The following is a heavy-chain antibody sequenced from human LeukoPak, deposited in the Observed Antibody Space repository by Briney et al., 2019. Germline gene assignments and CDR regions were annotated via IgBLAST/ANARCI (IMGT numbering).Heavy chain of an antibody. Sequence: GASVKVSCKASGYTFTSYGFNWVRQAPGQGLEWMGWISAYNGNTNYAQKSQGRVTLTTDTSTSTAYMELRSLRSDDTAMYYCARDGPPGSGWYGTGDYWGQGTLVTVPS. CDR2: ISAYNGNT. J-gene: IGHJ4*02. CDR3: ARDGPPGSGWYGTGDY. D-gene: IGHD6-19*01. V-gene: IGHV1-18*01. CDR1: GYTFTSYG.